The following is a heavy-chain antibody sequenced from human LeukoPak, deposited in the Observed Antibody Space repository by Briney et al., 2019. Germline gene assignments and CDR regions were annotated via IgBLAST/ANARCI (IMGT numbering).Heavy chain of an antibody. J-gene: IGHJ6*03. CDR1: GYTFTSYD. CDR2: MNPNSGNT. Sequence: ASVKVSCKASGYTFTSYDINWVRRATGQGLEWMGWMNPNSGNTGYAQKFQGRVTMTRNTSISTAYMELSSLRSEDTAVYYCARSSGEYYYYYYMDVWGKGTTVTVSS. CDR3: ARSSGEYYYYYYMDV. D-gene: IGHD3-10*01. V-gene: IGHV1-8*01.